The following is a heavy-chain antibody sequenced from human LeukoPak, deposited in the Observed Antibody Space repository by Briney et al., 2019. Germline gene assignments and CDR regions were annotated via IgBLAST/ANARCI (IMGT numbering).Heavy chain of an antibody. CDR2: IRYDGNIK. Sequence: GGSPRLSCAASGFTFSTYGIHWVRQAPGKGLEWVAFIRYDGNIKYYADSVKGRFTISRDNAKNSLYLQMNSLRAEDTAVYYCAELGITMIGGVWGKGTTVTISS. J-gene: IGHJ6*04. CDR1: GFTFSTYG. D-gene: IGHD3-10*02. V-gene: IGHV3-30*02. CDR3: AELGITMIGGV.